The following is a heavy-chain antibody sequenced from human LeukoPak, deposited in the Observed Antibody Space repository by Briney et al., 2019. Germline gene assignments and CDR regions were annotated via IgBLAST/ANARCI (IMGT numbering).Heavy chain of an antibody. V-gene: IGHV3-30*18. CDR2: ISYDASYE. CDR1: GFTFSSYG. D-gene: IGHD5-24*01. J-gene: IGHJ4*02. CDR3: AKDLIVSGTATILDY. Sequence: GRSLRLSCAASGFTFSSYGMHWVRQPPGKGLEWVAVISYDASYENYADSVKGRFTISRDNSKNTLYLQMNSLRAEDTAVYYCAKDLIVSGTATILDYWGQGTLVTVSS.